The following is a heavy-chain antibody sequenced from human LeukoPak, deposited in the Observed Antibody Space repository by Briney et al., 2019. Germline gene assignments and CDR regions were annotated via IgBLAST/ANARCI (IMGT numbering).Heavy chain of an antibody. D-gene: IGHD3-22*01. CDR2: ISSSGSTI. J-gene: IGHJ4*02. CDR3: ARVVSSGYYGVDY. CDR1: GFTFSDYY. V-gene: IGHV3-11*01. Sequence: PGGSLILSCAASGFTFSDYYMSWIRQAPGKGLEWVSYISSSGSTIYYADSVKGRFTISRDNAKNSLYLQMNSLRAEDTAVYYCARVVSSGYYGVDYWGQGTLVTVSS.